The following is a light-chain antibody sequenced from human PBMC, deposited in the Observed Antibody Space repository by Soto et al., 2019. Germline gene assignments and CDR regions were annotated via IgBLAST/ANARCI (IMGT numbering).Light chain of an antibody. J-gene: IGKJ5*01. CDR3: QQRRNWPPLT. V-gene: IGKV3-11*01. CDR1: ENVEGY. CDR2: DAS. Sequence: ETVVTQSPAALSLSPGETATLSCRTSENVEGYLAWYQQKPGQAPRLVIYDASNRATGIPARFSGSGFGTDFTLTISSLEPEDFAIYYCQQRRNWPPLTFGQGTRLDIK.